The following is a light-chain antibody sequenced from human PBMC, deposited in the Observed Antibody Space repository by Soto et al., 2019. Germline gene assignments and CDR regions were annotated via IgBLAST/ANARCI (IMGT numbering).Light chain of an antibody. J-gene: IGKJ1*01. CDR2: GAS. CDR3: PQYET. Sequence: EIVLTQSPGTLSLSPGERATLSCRASQSVSSSYLAWYQQKPGQAPRLLIYGASSRAAGIPDRFSGSGSGTDFTLTISRLEPEDFAVYYCPQYETLGQGTKVDIK. V-gene: IGKV3-20*01. CDR1: QSVSSSY.